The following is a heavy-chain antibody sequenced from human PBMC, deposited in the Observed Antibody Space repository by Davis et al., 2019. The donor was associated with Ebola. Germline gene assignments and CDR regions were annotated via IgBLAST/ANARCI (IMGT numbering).Heavy chain of an antibody. CDR1: GYSFTSCW. CDR2: IYPGDSDT. D-gene: IGHD3/OR15-3a*01. CDR3: AASSENGFSTPDYFDY. V-gene: IGHV5-51*01. J-gene: IGHJ4*02. Sequence: AESLKTSCRVSGYSFTSCWIGLVRQMPGKGLEWMGIIYPGDSDTRYSPSFQGQVTISADASISTAYLHWSRLRASDTAMYYCAASSENGFSTPDYFDYWGQGALVTVSS.